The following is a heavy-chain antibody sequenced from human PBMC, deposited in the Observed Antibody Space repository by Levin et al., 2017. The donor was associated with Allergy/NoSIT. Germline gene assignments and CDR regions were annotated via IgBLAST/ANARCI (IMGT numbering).Heavy chain of an antibody. CDR1: GFTFSSYA. Sequence: AGGSLRLSCAASGFTFSSYAMSWVRQAPGKGLEWVSAISGSGGSTYYADSVKGRFTISRDNSKNTLYLQMNSLRAEDTAVYYCAKAHRSDYDILTGYVFDYWGQGTLVTVSS. D-gene: IGHD3-9*01. CDR2: ISGSGGST. CDR3: AKAHRSDYDILTGYVFDY. V-gene: IGHV3-23*01. J-gene: IGHJ4*02.